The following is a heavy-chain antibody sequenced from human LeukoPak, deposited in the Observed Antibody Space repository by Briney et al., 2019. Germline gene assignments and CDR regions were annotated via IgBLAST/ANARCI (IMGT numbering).Heavy chain of an antibody. Sequence: PGGSLRLSCAASGFTLSNYWLHWVRQAPGKGLVWVSRINSDGSSTSYADSVKGRFTISRDNAKNTLYLHMNSLRAEDTAVYSCVRHSGSRSYYNLDHWGQGTLVTVSS. D-gene: IGHD3-10*01. CDR3: VRHSGSRSYYNLDH. CDR1: GFTLSNYW. J-gene: IGHJ4*02. V-gene: IGHV3-74*01. CDR2: INSDGSST.